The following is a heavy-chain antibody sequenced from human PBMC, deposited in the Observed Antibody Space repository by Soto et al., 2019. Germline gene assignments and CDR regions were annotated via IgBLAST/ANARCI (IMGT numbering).Heavy chain of an antibody. Sequence: SETLSLTCTVSGASISSGDYFWSWIRQSPGKGLEWIGYIYDSGSSYYNPSLKSRVTMSVDTSKNQFSLKLRSVTAADAAVYYCAREKGYISGPKNFDYWGQGTLVTVSS. V-gene: IGHV4-30-4*01. CDR2: IYDSGSS. D-gene: IGHD5-12*01. CDR1: GASISSGDYF. CDR3: AREKGYISGPKNFDY. J-gene: IGHJ4*02.